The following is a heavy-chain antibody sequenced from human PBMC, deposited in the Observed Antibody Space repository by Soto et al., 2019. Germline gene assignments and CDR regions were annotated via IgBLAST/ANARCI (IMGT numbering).Heavy chain of an antibody. CDR1: GYTFTRSG. D-gene: IGHD5-12*01. CDR3: AREGVAPYDYYGMDV. J-gene: IGHJ6*02. CDR2: IRSYNGDT. V-gene: IGHV1-18*01. Sequence: QVQLVQSGAEVKKPGTSVKVSCKASGYTFTRSGISWVRQAPGQGPEWMGWIRSYNGDTNYAQTFQGRVTMTTDTSTSTAYMELRSLRSDDTAVYYCAREGVAPYDYYGMDVWGQGTPVTVSS.